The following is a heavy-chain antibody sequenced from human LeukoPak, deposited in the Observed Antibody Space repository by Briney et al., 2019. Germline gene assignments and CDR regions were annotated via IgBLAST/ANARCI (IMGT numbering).Heavy chain of an antibody. CDR2: IKGKTDGGTT. D-gene: IGHD2-2*01. CDR1: GFTFSNAW. J-gene: IGHJ4*02. V-gene: IGHV3-15*01. Sequence: GGSLRLSCAASGFTFSNAWMSWVRQAPGKGLEWVGRIKGKTDGGTTDYAAPVKGRFTISRDDSKNTLYLQMNSLKTEDTAVYYGTTDPPPNCSSTSCYLPVGYWGQGTLVTVSS. CDR3: TTDPPPNCSSTSCYLPVGY.